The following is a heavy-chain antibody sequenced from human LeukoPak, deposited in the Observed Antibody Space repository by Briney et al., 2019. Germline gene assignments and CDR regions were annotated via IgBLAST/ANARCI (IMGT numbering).Heavy chain of an antibody. CDR2: IYYSGST. J-gene: IGHJ5*02. D-gene: IGHD3-22*01. CDR1: GGSISSYY. CDR3: ARDWYYYDSSGYFRSGWFDP. Sequence: SETLSLTCTVSGGSISSYYWSWIRQPPGKGLEWIGYIYYSGSTNYNPSLKSRVTISVDTSKNQFSLKLSSVTAADTAVYYCARDWYYYDSSGYFRSGWFDPRGQGTLVTVSS. V-gene: IGHV4-59*01.